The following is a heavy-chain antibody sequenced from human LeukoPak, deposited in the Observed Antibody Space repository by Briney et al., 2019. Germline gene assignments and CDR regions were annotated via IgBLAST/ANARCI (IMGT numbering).Heavy chain of an antibody. Sequence: AGGSLRLSCSPSGFTVSSNYISWVRQAPRKELEWVSLIYTSGSTYYADSVKGRFTISRDNSKNTLYLQMNSLRAEDTAAYYCARVTTSGSYKFDYWCQGTLVTVSS. CDR2: IYTSGST. CDR1: GFTVSSNY. CDR3: ARVTTSGSYKFDY. V-gene: IGHV3-53*01. D-gene: IGHD3-10*01. J-gene: IGHJ4*02.